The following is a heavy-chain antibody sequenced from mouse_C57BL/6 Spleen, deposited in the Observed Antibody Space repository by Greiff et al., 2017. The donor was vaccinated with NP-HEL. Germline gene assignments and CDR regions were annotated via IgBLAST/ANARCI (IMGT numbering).Heavy chain of an antibody. D-gene: IGHD3-3*01. CDR3: ARWAGYYSDY. J-gene: IGHJ2*01. V-gene: IGHV1-76*01. Sequence: QVQLKESGAELVRPGASVKLSCKASGYTFTDYYINWVKQRPGQGLEWIARIYPGSGNTYYNEKFKGKATLTAEKSSSTAYMQLSSLTSEDSAVYFCARWAGYYSDYWGQGTTLTVSS. CDR1: GYTFTDYY. CDR2: IYPGSGNT.